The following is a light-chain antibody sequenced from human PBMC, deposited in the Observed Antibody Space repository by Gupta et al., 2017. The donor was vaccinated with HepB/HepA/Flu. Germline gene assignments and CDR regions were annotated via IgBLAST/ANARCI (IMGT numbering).Light chain of an antibody. CDR3: QQYGSSMP. CDR2: DAY. Sequence: IVLTQSPGTLSLSPGARVTLSCRASQSVSNNYLAWYQQKPGQALRLLIYDAYSRATGIPDRFSGSGSGTDFTLTITRLEPEDSAVYYCQQYGSSMPFGQGTXL. J-gene: IGKJ5*01. V-gene: IGKV3-20*01. CDR1: QSVSNNY.